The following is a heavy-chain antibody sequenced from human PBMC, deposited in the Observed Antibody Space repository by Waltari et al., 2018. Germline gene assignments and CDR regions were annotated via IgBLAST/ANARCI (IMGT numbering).Heavy chain of an antibody. Sequence: QVRLQESGPGLVKPSATLSLTCTVPGGAINDYSWIGIRPSPGKGLEGVGHIHDSGITNYNPSLKRRVSISIDTSKNQFTLNVTSVTAADSAVYYCAKMAGTWQLAENWFDPWGQGTLVTVSS. J-gene: IGHJ5*02. D-gene: IGHD6-6*01. CDR2: IHDSGIT. CDR3: AKMAGTWQLAENWFDP. V-gene: IGHV4-59*01. CDR1: GGAINDYS.